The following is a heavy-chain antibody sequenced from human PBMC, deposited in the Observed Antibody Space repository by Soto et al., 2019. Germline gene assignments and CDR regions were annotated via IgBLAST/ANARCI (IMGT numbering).Heavy chain of an antibody. Sequence: QVQLVQSGAEVKKPGASVKVACKASGYKFTTYFIHWGRQAPGQGLEWMGMIHPSGDTGYGQKFRGRVPMTIDTSTTTAYMELRNLTSEDTAIYFSVRGYCTTTPCSGDFQHWGQGTLVTVSS. D-gene: IGHD2-8*01. CDR3: VRGYCTTTPCSGDFQH. V-gene: IGHV1-46*01. J-gene: IGHJ1*01. CDR1: GYKFTTYF. CDR2: IHPSGDT.